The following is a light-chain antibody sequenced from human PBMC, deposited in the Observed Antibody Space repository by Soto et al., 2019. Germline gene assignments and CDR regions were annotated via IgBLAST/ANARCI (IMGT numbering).Light chain of an antibody. J-gene: IGLJ3*02. CDR2: GDS. V-gene: IGLV1-40*01. CDR1: SSNIGRGYD. Sequence: QSVLTQPPSVSGAPGQRVTISCTGSSSNIGRGYDVHWYQQFPGSAPRLLLSGDSNRPSGVPDRFSGSRSGTSAYLAITGLQAEAEADYYCQTFDSSMTISWVFGGGTKLTVL. CDR3: QTFDSSMTISWV.